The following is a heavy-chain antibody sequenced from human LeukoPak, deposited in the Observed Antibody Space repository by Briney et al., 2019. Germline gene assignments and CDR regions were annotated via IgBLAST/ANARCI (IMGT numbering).Heavy chain of an antibody. Sequence: GSLRLSCAASGFTVSSNYMSWVRQAPGKGLEWVSVIYSGGSTYYADSVKGRFTISRHNSKNTLYLQMNSLRAEDTAVYYCARGNYYDSSGSSFDYWGQGTLVTVSS. CDR2: IYSGGST. CDR3: ARGNYYDSSGSSFDY. CDR1: GFTVSSNY. J-gene: IGHJ4*02. V-gene: IGHV3-53*04. D-gene: IGHD3-22*01.